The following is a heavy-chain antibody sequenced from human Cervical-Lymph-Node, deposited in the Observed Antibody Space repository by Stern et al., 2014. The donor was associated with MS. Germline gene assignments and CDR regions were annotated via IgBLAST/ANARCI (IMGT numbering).Heavy chain of an antibody. J-gene: IGHJ4*02. CDR3: ARDQFIYGLFDY. Sequence: VQLVESGGGLVQPGGSLRLSCAASGFTFSTYWMNWVRQAPGKGLEWVANIKQDGSEKYYVDSVKGRFTISRDNPKNSLYLQMNSLRVEDTAVYYCARDQFIYGLFDYWGQGTLVTVSS. CDR1: GFTFSTYW. CDR2: IKQDGSEK. D-gene: IGHD3-3*02. V-gene: IGHV3-7*01.